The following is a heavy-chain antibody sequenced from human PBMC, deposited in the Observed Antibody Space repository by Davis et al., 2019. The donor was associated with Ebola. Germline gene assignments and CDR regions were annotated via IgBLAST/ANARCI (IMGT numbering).Heavy chain of an antibody. J-gene: IGHJ4*02. CDR1: GFPFSSYT. CDR3: ARDLGIVGATEYFDY. CDR2: ISYDGSNK. D-gene: IGHD1-26*01. Sequence: PGGSLRLSCAASGFPFSSYTIHWVRRAPGKGLEWVAVISYDGSNKYYADSVKGRFTISRDNSKNTLYLQMNSLRAEDTAVYYCARDLGIVGATEYFDYWGQGTLVTVSS. V-gene: IGHV3-30*04.